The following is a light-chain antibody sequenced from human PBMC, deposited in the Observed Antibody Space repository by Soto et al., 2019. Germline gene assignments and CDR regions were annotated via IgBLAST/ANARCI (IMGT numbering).Light chain of an antibody. J-gene: IGKJ3*01. V-gene: IGKV3-20*01. CDR3: QQYGASPFT. CDR1: RDVYINA. CDR2: GAS. Sequence: VVLTQSPATLSLSPGEPATLSCRASRDVYINALAWYQQKPGRTPTLLIYGASTRATGIPDRFSATGSGTEFSLTISSGEPEDFAVYYCQQYGASPFTFGPGTRVEI.